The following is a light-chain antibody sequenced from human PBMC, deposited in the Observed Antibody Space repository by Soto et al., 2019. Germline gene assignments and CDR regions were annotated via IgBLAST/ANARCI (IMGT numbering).Light chain of an antibody. CDR3: QSYDSSLSGSNV. J-gene: IGLJ1*01. CDR1: SSNIGAGYD. V-gene: IGLV1-40*01. CDR2: NNN. Sequence: QSVLTQPPSVSGAPGQRVTISCTGSSSNIGAGYDVHWYQQLPGTAPKLLIYNNNNRPSGVPGRFSGSKSGTSASLAITGLQAEDEADYYCQSYDSSLSGSNVFGTGTKVTVL.